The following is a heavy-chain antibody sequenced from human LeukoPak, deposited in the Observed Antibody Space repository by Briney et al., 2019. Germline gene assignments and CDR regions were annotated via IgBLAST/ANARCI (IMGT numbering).Heavy chain of an antibody. D-gene: IGHD3-10*01. CDR3: ARHGSSGSYEDWFDP. V-gene: IGHV4-39*01. CDR1: GGSISSSSYY. Sequence: PSETLSLTCTVSGGSISSSSYYWGWIRQPPGKGLEWIGSIYYSGSTYYNPSLKSRVTISVDTSKNQFSLKLSSVTAADTAVYYCARHGSSGSYEDWFDPWGQGTLVTVSS. J-gene: IGHJ5*02. CDR2: IYYSGST.